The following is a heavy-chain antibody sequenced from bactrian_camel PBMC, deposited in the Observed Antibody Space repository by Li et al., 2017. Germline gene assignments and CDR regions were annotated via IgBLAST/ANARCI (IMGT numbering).Heavy chain of an antibody. CDR2: IDTRGGSI. Sequence: VQLVESGGGSVQPGGSLKLSCVASERGLNRNCMGWFRQVPGKEREGVARIDTRGGSILIADSVKGRFTISQDSDKNTVDLQMSSLKPEDTAMYYCAASWTLCPPRSKAPPNFWGQGTQVTVS. CDR3: AASWTLCPPRSKAPPNF. V-gene: IGHV3S54*01. CDR1: ERGLNRNC. D-gene: IGHD6*01. J-gene: IGHJ4*01.